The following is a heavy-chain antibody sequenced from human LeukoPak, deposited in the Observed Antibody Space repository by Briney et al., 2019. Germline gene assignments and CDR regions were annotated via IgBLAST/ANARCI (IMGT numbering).Heavy chain of an antibody. D-gene: IGHD3-10*01. CDR2: IYSGGST. CDR1: GFTVSSNY. CDR3: AKDRLEFYGSARYYFDS. Sequence: GGSLRLSCAASGFTVSSNYMNWVRQAPGKGLEWVSVIYSGGSTYYSDSVKGRFTISRDSSKDTLYLQMNSLRTEDTAVYFCAKDRLEFYGSARYYFDSWGQGSLVTVSS. J-gene: IGHJ4*02. V-gene: IGHV3-53*05.